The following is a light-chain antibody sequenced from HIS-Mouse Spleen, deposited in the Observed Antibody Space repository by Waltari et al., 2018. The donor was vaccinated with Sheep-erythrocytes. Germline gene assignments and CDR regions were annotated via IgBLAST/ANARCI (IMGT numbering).Light chain of an antibody. Sequence: DVVMTQSPLSLPVTLGQPASISCRSSQSLVHSDGNTYLNWFQQRPGQSPRRLIYKVSNRDSGVPDIFSGSGSGTDFTLKISRVEADDVGVYYCMQGTFGQGTKLEIK. CDR3: MQGT. V-gene: IGKV2-30*02. CDR1: QSLVHSDGNTY. CDR2: KVS. J-gene: IGKJ2*01.